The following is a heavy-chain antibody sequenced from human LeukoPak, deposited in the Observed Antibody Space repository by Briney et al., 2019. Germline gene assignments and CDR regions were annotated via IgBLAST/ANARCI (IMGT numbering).Heavy chain of an antibody. J-gene: IGHJ4*02. CDR2: IGSGGAIR. CDR1: GFPFSVYE. V-gene: IGHV3-48*03. Sequence: GGSLSLSCAVSGFPFSVYEMNWVRQAPGKGLEWVSNIGSGGAIRHYSDSVKGRFSIPRDNAENSLFLQMNSLRVEDTGIYYCALLAVASNFDYWGQGALVTVSS. D-gene: IGHD6-19*01. CDR3: ALLAVASNFDY.